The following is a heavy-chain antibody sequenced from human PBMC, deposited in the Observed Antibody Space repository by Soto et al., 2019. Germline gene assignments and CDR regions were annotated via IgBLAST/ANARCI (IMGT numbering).Heavy chain of an antibody. V-gene: IGHV3-30-3*01. J-gene: IGHJ6*02. CDR1: GFTFSSYA. Sequence: PGGSLRLSCAASGFTFSSYAMHWVRQAPGKGLEWVAVISYDGSNKYYADSVKGRFTISRDNSKNTLYLQMNSLRAEDTAVYYCARENLELPYYYYGMDVWGQGTTVTVS. CDR2: ISYDGSNK. CDR3: ARENLELPYYYYGMDV. D-gene: IGHD1-7*01.